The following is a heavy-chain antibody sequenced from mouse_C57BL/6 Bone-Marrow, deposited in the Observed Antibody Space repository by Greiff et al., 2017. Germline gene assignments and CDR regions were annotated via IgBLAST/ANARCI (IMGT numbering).Heavy chain of an antibody. V-gene: IGHV1-61*01. CDR1: GYTFTSYW. J-gene: IGHJ3*01. CDR2: IYPSDSET. Sequence: QVQLQQPGAELVRPGSSVKLSCKASGYTFTSYWMDWVKQRPGQGLEWIGNIYPSDSETHYNQKFKDKATLTVDKSSSTAYMQLSSLTSEDSAVYYCARSSSSYGSSWFAYWGQGTLVTVSA. D-gene: IGHD1-1*01. CDR3: ARSSSSYGSSWFAY.